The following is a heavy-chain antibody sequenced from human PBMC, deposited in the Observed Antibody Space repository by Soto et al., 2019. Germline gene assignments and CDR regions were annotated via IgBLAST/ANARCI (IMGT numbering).Heavy chain of an antibody. CDR2: IYYSGST. D-gene: IGHD2-15*01. Sequence: PSVTLSLTCTVSGGSISSGDYYWSWIRQPPGKGLEWIGYIYYSGSTYYNPSLKSRVTISVDTSKNQFSLKLSSVTAADTAVYYCARARGARYFDYWGQGTLVTVSS. J-gene: IGHJ4*02. CDR1: GGSISSGDYY. CDR3: ARARGARYFDY. V-gene: IGHV4-30-4*01.